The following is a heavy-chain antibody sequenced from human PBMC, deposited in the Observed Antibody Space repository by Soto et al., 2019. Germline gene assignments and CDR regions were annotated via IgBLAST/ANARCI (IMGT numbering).Heavy chain of an antibody. J-gene: IGHJ5*02. CDR3: AREEAARSERWFDA. CDR1: GGSIISASYS. D-gene: IGHD6-6*01. V-gene: IGHV4-31*11. Sequence: QVQLQESGPTLVKPSQTLSLSCAVSGGSIISASYSWNWICQSPGRGLEWIGNIYYSGSPYYNPSLTSRVSIAVDPSNNRFSLKQTSVTAADTAVYFCAREEAARSERWFDAWGQGILVTVSS. CDR2: IYYSGSP.